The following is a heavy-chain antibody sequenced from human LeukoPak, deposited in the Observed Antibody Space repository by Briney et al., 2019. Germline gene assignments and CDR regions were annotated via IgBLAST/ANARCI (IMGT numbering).Heavy chain of an antibody. CDR2: ISRSGSST. D-gene: IGHD3-9*01. CDR3: AKGGDILTGYYLYWYFDL. CDR1: GFTFSAYA. J-gene: IGHJ2*01. V-gene: IGHV3-23*01. Sequence: GGSPRLSYAASGFTFSAYAMSWVRQAPGKGLEWVSAISRSGSSTDYADSVKGRFTISRDNSKNTLYLQMNSLRPEDTAVYYCAKGGDILTGYYLYWYFDLWGRGTLVTVSS.